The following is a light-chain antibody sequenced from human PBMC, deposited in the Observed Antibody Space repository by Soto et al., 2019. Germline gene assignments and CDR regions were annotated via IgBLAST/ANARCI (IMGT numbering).Light chain of an antibody. CDR1: QSISTY. CDR3: QQRSNWLIT. CDR2: GAS. Sequence: SQMTHSPSSLSASVGDRAPITCRASQSISTYLNWYQQKPGKAPTLLIHGASTLQSGVPSRFSGSGSGTDFTLTISSLEPEDFAVYYCQQRSNWLITFGGGTKVDIK. V-gene: IGKV1-39*01. J-gene: IGKJ4*01.